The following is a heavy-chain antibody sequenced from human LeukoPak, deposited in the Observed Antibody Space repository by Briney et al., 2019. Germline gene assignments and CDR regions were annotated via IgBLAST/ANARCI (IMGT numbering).Heavy chain of an antibody. J-gene: IGHJ6*03. Sequence: SETLSLTCTVSGGSISSYYWSWIRQPPGKGLEWIGYIYCSGSTNYNPSLKSRVTISVDTSKNQFSLKLSSVTAADTAVYYCARGGYYDSSGYYYYYYYYMDVWGKGTTVTVSS. CDR2: IYCSGST. V-gene: IGHV4-59*01. CDR3: ARGGYYDSSGYYYYYYYYMDV. D-gene: IGHD3-22*01. CDR1: GGSISSYY.